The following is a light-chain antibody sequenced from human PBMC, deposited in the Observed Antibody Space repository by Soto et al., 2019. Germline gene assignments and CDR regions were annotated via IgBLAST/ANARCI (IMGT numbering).Light chain of an antibody. CDR3: SSYTSSSTLMV. CDR2: DVS. V-gene: IGLV2-14*01. Sequence: QSALTQPASVSGSPGQSITISCTGTSSDVGGYNYVSWYQQHPGKAPKLMIYDVSNRPSGDSNRFSGSKSGNTASLTISGLQAEDEADYYCSSYTSSSTLMVFGGGTKLTVL. CDR1: SSDVGGYNY. J-gene: IGLJ2*01.